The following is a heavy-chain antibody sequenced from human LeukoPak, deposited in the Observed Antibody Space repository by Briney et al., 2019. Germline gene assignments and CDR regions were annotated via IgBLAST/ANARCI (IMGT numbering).Heavy chain of an antibody. D-gene: IGHD2-15*01. CDR1: GFTFSTYD. Sequence: GGSLRLSCAASGFTFSTYDMHWVRQAPGKGLEWVAVISYDGSNKYYADSVKGRSTISRDNSKNTLYLQLNSLRAEDTAVYYCAKSPGRYCSGGSCYSYWGQGTLVTVSS. V-gene: IGHV3-30*18. J-gene: IGHJ4*02. CDR3: AKSPGRYCSGGSCYSY. CDR2: ISYDGSNK.